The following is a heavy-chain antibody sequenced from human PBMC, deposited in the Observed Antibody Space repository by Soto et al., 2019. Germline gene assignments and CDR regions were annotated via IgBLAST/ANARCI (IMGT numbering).Heavy chain of an antibody. J-gene: IGHJ5*02. D-gene: IGHD3-16*02. CDR3: ARALLTYYDYVWGSYRPGWFDP. CDR1: GGSISSGGYS. CDR2: IYHSGST. V-gene: IGHV4-30-2*01. Sequence: SETLSLTCAVSGGSISSGGYSWSWIRQPPGKGLEWIGYIYHSGSTYYNPSLKSRVTISVDRSKNQFSLKLSSVTAADTAVYYCARALLTYYDYVWGSYRPGWFDPWCQGTLVTVSS.